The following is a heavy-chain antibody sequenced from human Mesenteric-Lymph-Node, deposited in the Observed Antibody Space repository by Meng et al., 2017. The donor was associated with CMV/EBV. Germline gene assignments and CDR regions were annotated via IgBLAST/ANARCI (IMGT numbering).Heavy chain of an antibody. Sequence: CAASGFTFRSYAMSWVRQAPGKGLEWVSAISGSGGSTYYADSVKGRFTISRDNSKNTLYLQMNSLRAEDTAVYYCAKDGSDFWSGFDYWGQGTLVTVSS. CDR3: AKDGSDFWSGFDY. J-gene: IGHJ4*02. D-gene: IGHD3-3*01. CDR2: ISGSGGST. CDR1: GFTFRSYA. V-gene: IGHV3-23*01.